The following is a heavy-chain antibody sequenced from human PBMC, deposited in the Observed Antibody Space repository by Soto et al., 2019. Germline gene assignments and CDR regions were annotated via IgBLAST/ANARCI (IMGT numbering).Heavy chain of an antibody. Sequence: PGGSLRLSCAASGFTFSTYSMNWVRQAPGKGLEWVSDITTSSSYRFYADSVKGRFTISRDDAKNSLYLQMNSLRAEDTGVYYCARDLGVALATLTLDCRGQGTLVTVSS. CDR1: GFTFSTYS. CDR3: ARDLGVALATLTLDC. CDR2: ITTSSSYR. D-gene: IGHD2-15*01. J-gene: IGHJ4*02. V-gene: IGHV3-21*01.